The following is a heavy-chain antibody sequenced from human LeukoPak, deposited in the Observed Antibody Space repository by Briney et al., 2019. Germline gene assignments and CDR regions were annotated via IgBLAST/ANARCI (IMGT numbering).Heavy chain of an antibody. Sequence: GGSLRLSCATSGFTFSGYWMSWVRQAPGKGLEWVANVKGDGSEKYYVDSVKGRFTISRDNANNSLSLQMNSLRAEDTAVYYCARDQAAAGIPTFDYWGQGTLVTVSS. CDR1: GFTFSGYW. D-gene: IGHD6-13*01. CDR2: VKGDGSEK. CDR3: ARDQAAAGIPTFDY. J-gene: IGHJ4*02. V-gene: IGHV3-7*01.